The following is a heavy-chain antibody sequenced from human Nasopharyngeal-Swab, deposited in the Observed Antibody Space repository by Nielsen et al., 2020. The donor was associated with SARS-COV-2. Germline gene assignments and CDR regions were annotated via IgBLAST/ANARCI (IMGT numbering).Heavy chain of an antibody. V-gene: IGHV4-59*08. Sequence: SENLSLTCSVSGGSISNYHWNWIRQPPGKGLEWIGYIYYSGSTNYNPSLKSRVTISVDTSKNQFSLKLSSVTAADTAVYYCARRGEGYGDYLDYWGQGTLVIVSS. CDR3: ARRGEGYGDYLDY. CDR1: GGSISNYH. D-gene: IGHD4-17*01. CDR2: IYYSGST. J-gene: IGHJ4*02.